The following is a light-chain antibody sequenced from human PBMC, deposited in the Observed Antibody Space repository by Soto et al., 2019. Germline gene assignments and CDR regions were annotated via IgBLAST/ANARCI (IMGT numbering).Light chain of an antibody. CDR1: QSVSSN. Sequence: EIVMRQSPATLSVSPGERATLSCRASQSVSSNLAWYQQKPGQAPRLLIYDASNRATGIPDRFSGSGSGTDFTLTISGLEPEDFAVYYCQQYNNSLWTFGQGTRLEIK. CDR3: QQYNNSLWT. J-gene: IGKJ5*01. V-gene: IGKV3D-15*02. CDR2: DAS.